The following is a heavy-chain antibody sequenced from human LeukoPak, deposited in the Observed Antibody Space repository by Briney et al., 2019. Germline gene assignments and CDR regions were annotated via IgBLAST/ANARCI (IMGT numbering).Heavy chain of an antibody. V-gene: IGHV3-53*01. CDR1: GFTVSSTY. CDR3: ASRHCSGGGCYLAGADPFDY. J-gene: IGHJ4*02. Sequence: GGSLRLSCAASGFTVSSTYMSWVRQAPGKGLEWVSVIYSGGNIYYIDSVKGRFTISRDTSKNTLYLQMNSLRVEDTAVYYCASRHCSGGGCYLAGADPFDYWGQGTLVTVSS. D-gene: IGHD2-15*01. CDR2: IYSGGNI.